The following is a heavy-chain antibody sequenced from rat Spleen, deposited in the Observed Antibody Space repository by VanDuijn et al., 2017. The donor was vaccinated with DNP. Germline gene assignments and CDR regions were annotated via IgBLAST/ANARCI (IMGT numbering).Heavy chain of an antibody. D-gene: IGHD1-1*01. CDR3: ASPYYYFDY. V-gene: IGHV5S13*01. CDR2: IGTDGNNN. J-gene: IGHJ2*01. CDR1: GFTFSNYG. Sequence: EVQLVESGGGLVQPGRSPKLSCAASGFTFSNYGMAWVRQAPTKGLEWVASIGTDGNNNDFRDSVKGRFTISRDNAKSTLYLQMDSLRSEDTATYYCASPYYYFDYWGQGVMVTVSS.